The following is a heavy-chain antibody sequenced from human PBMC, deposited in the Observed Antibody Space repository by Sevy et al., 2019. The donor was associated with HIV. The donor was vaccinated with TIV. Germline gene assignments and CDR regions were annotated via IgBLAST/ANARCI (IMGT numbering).Heavy chain of an antibody. Sequence: GGSLRLSCEASGFTLSSYTMNWVRQSPEKGLEWVATFDRTDITHHAASVKGRFIISRDTAKISLFLQMNSLRDDDTAMYFCVRDERAIASHFDYWGRGTLVTVSS. CDR3: VRDERAIASHFDY. J-gene: IGHJ4*02. D-gene: IGHD2-21*01. CDR2: FDRTDIT. CDR1: GFTLSSYT. V-gene: IGHV3-48*02.